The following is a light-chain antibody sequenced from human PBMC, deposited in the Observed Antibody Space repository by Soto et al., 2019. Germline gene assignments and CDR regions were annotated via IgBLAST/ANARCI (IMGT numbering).Light chain of an antibody. CDR3: QQYNSYSRT. Sequence: EKVMTQSPATLSVYPGERATLSCRASQSVSSNLAWYQQKPGQAPRLLIYGASTRATGIPARFSGSGSGTEYTLTISSLQPDDFATYYCQQYNSYSRTFGQGTKVDIK. CDR1: QSVSSN. J-gene: IGKJ1*01. V-gene: IGKV3D-15*01. CDR2: GAS.